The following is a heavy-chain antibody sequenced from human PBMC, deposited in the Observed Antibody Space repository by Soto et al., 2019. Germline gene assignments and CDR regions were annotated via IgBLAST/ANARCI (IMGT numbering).Heavy chain of an antibody. CDR1: GYTFTSYY. V-gene: IGHV1-46*03. CDR3: ARDRGVAGSFDY. D-gene: IGHD6-19*01. J-gene: IGHJ4*02. CDR2: INPSGGST. Sequence: ASVKVSCTASGYTFTSYYMHWVRQAPGQGLEWMGIINPSGGSTSYAQKFQGRVTMTRDTSTSTVYMELSSLRSEDTAVYYCARDRGVAGSFDYWGQGTLVTVSS.